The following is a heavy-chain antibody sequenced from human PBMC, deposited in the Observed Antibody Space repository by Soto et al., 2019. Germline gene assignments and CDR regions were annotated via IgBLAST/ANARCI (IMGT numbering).Heavy chain of an antibody. V-gene: IGHV1-69*02. J-gene: IGHJ4*02. Sequence: QVQLVQSGAEVKKPGSSVKVSCKASGGTFSSYPISWVRQAPGQGLEWMGRIIPILGIANYAQKFQGRVTITADKXTXXAYMELSSLRSEDTAVYYCARPRSLYGSGSYVFDYWGQGTLVTVSS. CDR3: ARPRSLYGSGSYVFDY. CDR2: IIPILGIA. D-gene: IGHD3-10*01. CDR1: GGTFSSYP.